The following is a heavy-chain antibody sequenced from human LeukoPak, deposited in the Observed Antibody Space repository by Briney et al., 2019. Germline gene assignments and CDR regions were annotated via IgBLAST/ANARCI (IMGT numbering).Heavy chain of an antibody. CDR1: GFTFTNYA. J-gene: IGHJ1*01. CDR3: AKGPHLGIQPTIPL. Sequence: GGSLRLSCAASGFTFTNYAMAWVRQAPGKGLEWVSAISGSGGNTYYADSVKGRFTISRDNSKNTLYLQMSSLRAEDTAVYYCAKGPHLGIQPTIPLGVQGTLSTVSS. D-gene: IGHD5-18*01. CDR2: ISGSGGNT. V-gene: IGHV3-23*01.